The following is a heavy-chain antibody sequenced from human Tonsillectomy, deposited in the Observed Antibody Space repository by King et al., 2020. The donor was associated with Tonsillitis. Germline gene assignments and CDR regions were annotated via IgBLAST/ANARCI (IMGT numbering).Heavy chain of an antibody. CDR1: GFTFGSYW. Sequence: VQLVESGGGLVQPGGSLRLSCAASGFTFGSYWMHWVRQAPGKGLVWVSRINSDGSSTSYADSVKGRFTISRDNAKNTLYLQMNSLRAEDTAVYYCAREDRTPHDAFDIWGQGTMVTVSS. J-gene: IGHJ3*02. V-gene: IGHV3-74*01. CDR3: AREDRTPHDAFDI. CDR2: INSDGSST. D-gene: IGHD1-1*01.